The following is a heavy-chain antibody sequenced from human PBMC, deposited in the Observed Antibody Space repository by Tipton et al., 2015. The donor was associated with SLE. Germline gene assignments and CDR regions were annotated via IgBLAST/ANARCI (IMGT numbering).Heavy chain of an antibody. D-gene: IGHD4-17*01. CDR3: ARDRDYGDYYYYGMDV. V-gene: IGHV4-61*09. Sequence: TLSLTCTVSGGSISSGSYYWSWIRQPAGKGLEWIGHIYTSGSTNYNPSLKSRVTISVDMSKNQFSLKLSSVTAADTAVYYCARDRDYGDYYYYGMDVWGQGTTVTVSS. J-gene: IGHJ6*02. CDR1: GGSISSGSYY. CDR2: IYTSGST.